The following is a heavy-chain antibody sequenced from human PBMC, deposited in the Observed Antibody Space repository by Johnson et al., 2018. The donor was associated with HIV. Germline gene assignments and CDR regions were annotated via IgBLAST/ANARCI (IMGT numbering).Heavy chain of an antibody. CDR2: IYSGVST. D-gene: IGHD4-23*01. CDR1: GFTVSSNY. Sequence: LQLVESGGDLIQPGGSLRLSCAASGFTVSSNYMTWVRQAPGKGLEWVSVIYSGVSTYYADSVKGRFTISRDNSKNTLYLQMNSLRAEDTAVYYCVREIQSYGGNFGGAFDIWGQGTMVTVSS. J-gene: IGHJ3*02. CDR3: VREIQSYGGNFGGAFDI. V-gene: IGHV3-53*01.